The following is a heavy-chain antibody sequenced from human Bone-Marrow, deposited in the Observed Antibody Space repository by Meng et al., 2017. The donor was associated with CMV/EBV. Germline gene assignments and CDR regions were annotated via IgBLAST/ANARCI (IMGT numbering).Heavy chain of an antibody. CDR3: AKRGDSSGTYAMDV. CDR1: GFTFSSYA. Sequence: GESLKISCAASGFTFSSYAMHWVRQAPGKGLEWVANIRFDGTNKYHADSVKGRFTISRDNSKNTRYLQMNSLRAEDTAVYYCAKRGDSSGTYAMDVWGQGTTVAVSS. CDR2: IRFDGTNK. D-gene: IGHD3-22*01. V-gene: IGHV3-30*02. J-gene: IGHJ6*02.